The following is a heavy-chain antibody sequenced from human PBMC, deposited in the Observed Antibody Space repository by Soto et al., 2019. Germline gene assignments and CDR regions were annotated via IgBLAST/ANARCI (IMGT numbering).Heavy chain of an antibody. D-gene: IGHD3-10*01. CDR3: AKDRMGAGVRGYFDY. CDR2: IIYDGSTK. J-gene: IGHJ4*02. Sequence: QVQLVESGGGVVQPGRSLRLSCAASGFTFSSYGMHWVRQAPGKGLEWLAVIIYDGSTKYYADSVKGRFTISRDNSKSTLYLQMTSLRAEDTAVYYCAKDRMGAGVRGYFDYWGQGTLVTVSS. V-gene: IGHV3-30*18. CDR1: GFTFSSYG.